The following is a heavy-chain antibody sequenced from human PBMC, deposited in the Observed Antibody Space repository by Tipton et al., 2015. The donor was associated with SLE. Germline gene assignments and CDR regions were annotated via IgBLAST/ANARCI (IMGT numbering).Heavy chain of an antibody. J-gene: IGHJ4*02. CDR1: GGSFSSHY. Sequence: TLSLTCSVSGGSFSSHYWSWLRQPPGKGLELIGYIYPSGITNYNPSLKSRVSISVDTSKNHFSMKLSSVTAADTAVYYCARRRFQSAPDYWGQGTLVSVSS. V-gene: IGHV4-59*11. D-gene: IGHD2-21*01. CDR2: IYPSGIT. CDR3: ARRRFQSAPDY.